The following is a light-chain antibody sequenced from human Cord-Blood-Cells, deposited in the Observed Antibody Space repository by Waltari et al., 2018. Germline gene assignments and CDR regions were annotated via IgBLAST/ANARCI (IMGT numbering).Light chain of an antibody. J-gene: IGLJ1*01. V-gene: IGLV2-14*01. CDR2: DVS. Sequence: QSALTQPASVSGSPGQSLTLSCTGTSSDVGGYTYVSWYQQHPGKAPKLMIYDVSNRPSGVSNRFSGSKSGYTASLTISGLQAEDEAVYYCSSYTSSSTYVFETGTKVTVL. CDR1: SSDVGGYTY. CDR3: SSYTSSSTYV.